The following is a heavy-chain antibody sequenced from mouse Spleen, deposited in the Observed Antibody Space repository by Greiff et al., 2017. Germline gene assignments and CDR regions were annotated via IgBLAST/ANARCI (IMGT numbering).Heavy chain of an antibody. V-gene: IGHV1-63*01. CDR3: ARRGLRRYFDV. CDR1: GYTFTNYW. J-gene: IGHJ1*01. Sequence: VQLQQSGAELVRPGTSVKMSCKASGYTFTNYWIGWAKQRPGHGLEWIGDIYPGGGYTNYNEKFKGKATLTADKSSSTAYMQFSSLTSEDSAIYYCARRGLRRYFDVWGAGTTVTVSS. CDR2: IYPGGGYT. D-gene: IGHD2-4*01.